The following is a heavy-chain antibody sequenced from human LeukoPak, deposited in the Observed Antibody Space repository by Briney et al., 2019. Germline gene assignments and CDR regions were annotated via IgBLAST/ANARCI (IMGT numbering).Heavy chain of an antibody. CDR1: GFTFSSYG. CDR3: AKVASGSYLVGGDY. V-gene: IGHV3-30*18. D-gene: IGHD1-26*01. Sequence: PGRSLRLSCAASGFTFSSYGMHWVRQAPGKGLEWVAIISLDGSNKYYADSVKGRFTISRDNSKNTLYLQMNSLRAEDTAVYYCAKVASGSYLVGGDYWGQGTLVTVSS. J-gene: IGHJ4*02. CDR2: ISLDGSNK.